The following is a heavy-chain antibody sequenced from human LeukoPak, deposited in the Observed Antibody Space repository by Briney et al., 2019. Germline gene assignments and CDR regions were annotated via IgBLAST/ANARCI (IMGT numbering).Heavy chain of an antibody. CDR1: GFTFSTYG. V-gene: IGHV3-30*18. CDR3: AKDRGGYTYIFDY. Sequence: GGSLRLSCVASGFTFSTYGMHWVRQAPGEGLEWVAVISYDGSNKYYVDSVKGRFTISRDNSKNTLYLLMNSLRADDTAIYYCAKDRGGYTYIFDYWGQGTLVTVSS. D-gene: IGHD5-18*01. CDR2: ISYDGSNK. J-gene: IGHJ4*02.